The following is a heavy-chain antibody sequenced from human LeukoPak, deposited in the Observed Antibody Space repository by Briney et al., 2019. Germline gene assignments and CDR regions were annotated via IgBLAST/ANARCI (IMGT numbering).Heavy chain of an antibody. Sequence: PSETLSLTCAVYGGSFSGYYWSWIRQPPGKGLEWIGEINHSGSTNYNPSLKSRVTISVDTSKNQFSLKLSSVTAADTAVYYCARLTTTHNFDYWGQGTLVTVSS. J-gene: IGHJ4*02. CDR3: ARLTTTHNFDY. D-gene: IGHD1-1*01. CDR2: INHSGST. V-gene: IGHV4-34*01. CDR1: GGSFSGYY.